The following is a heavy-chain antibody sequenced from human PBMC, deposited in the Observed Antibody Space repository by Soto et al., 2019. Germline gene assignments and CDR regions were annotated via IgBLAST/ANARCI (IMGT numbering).Heavy chain of an antibody. CDR1: GASITDYS. Sequence: SETLSLTCTVSGASITDYSWSWIRQSAGQGLEWIGRVYVTGPTYFNPSLKSRVTMSVDTSNKQVTLKQSSVTAADSAIYYCARDGEYTSGWYSFDSWGPGTLVTVSS. D-gene: IGHD6-19*01. CDR3: ARDGEYTSGWYSFDS. V-gene: IGHV4-4*07. J-gene: IGHJ5*01. CDR2: VYVTGPT.